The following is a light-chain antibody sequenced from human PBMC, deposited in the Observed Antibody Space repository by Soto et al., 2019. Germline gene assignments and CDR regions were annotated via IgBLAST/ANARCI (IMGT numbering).Light chain of an antibody. Sequence: DIQVTQSPSSLSASVGDRVTITCRASQGIRNNLGWYQQKPGKAPKRLIYDASRLESGVPSRFSGSGSGTEFTLTINNLQPDDFATYYCLQHLDRPWTFGHGTKVE. J-gene: IGKJ1*01. V-gene: IGKV1-17*02. CDR1: QGIRNN. CDR2: DAS. CDR3: LQHLDRPWT.